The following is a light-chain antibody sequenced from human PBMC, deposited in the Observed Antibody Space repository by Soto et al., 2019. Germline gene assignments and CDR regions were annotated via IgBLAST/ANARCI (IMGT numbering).Light chain of an antibody. V-gene: IGKV3-20*01. CDR1: QSVTNNF. Sequence: VFTQAPGTLSLSPGERATLSCGASQSVTNNFLAWYQQKPGQAPRLLIYGASSRATGVPDRFSGSGSGTDFTLTISRLEPGGFAVYYCQQYGTPLFTFGPGTKVDIK. CDR2: GAS. J-gene: IGKJ3*01. CDR3: QQYGTPLFT.